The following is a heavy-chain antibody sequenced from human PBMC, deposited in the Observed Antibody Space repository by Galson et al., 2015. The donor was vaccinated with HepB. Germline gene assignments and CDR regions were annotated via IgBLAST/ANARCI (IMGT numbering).Heavy chain of an antibody. CDR3: ARGLYDFWNRYYHFEL. D-gene: IGHD3-3*01. Sequence: SLRLSCAASGFTFNRYWMYWVRQAPGKGLEWVANIKHDGTDKYSVDSVKGRFTVSRDNATNSLYLKMNSLRAEDTAVYYCARGLYDFWNRYYHFELWGRGTQVTVSS. V-gene: IGHV3-7*03. CDR2: IKHDGTDK. J-gene: IGHJ2*01. CDR1: GFTFNRYW.